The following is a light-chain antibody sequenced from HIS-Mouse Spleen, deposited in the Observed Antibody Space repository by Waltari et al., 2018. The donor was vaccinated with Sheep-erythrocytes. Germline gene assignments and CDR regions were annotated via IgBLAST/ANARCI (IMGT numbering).Light chain of an antibody. V-gene: IGLV2-11*01. J-gene: IGLJ1*01. CDR3: CSYAGSYNHV. CDR1: SSDVGGYNY. Sequence: QSALTQPRSVSGSPGQSVTISCTGTSSDVGGYNYVSWYQQHPGKAPKLMIYDVSKRPSGVPVRFSGSKSGNTASLTISGLQVEDEADYYCCSYAGSYNHVFATGTKVTVL. CDR2: DVS.